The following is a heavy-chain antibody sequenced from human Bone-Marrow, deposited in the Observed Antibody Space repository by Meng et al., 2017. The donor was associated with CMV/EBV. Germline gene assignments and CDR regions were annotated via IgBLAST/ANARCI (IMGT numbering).Heavy chain of an antibody. V-gene: IGHV4-39*07. CDR2: IYYSGST. CDR1: GGSISSSSYY. CDR3: ARAARITIFGVVTRKYYFDY. Sequence: GSLRLSCTVSGGSISSSSYYWGWIRQPPGKGLEWIGSIYYSGSTYYNPSLKSRVTILVDTSKNQFSLKLSSVTAADTAVYYCARAARITIFGVVTRKYYFDYWGQGTLVTVSS. J-gene: IGHJ4*02. D-gene: IGHD3-3*01.